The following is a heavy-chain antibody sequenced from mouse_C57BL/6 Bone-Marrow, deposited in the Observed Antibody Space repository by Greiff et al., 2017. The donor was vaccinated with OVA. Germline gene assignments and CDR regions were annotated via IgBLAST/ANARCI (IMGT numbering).Heavy chain of an antibody. CDR1: GFTFSSYA. CDR3: TRLLDAMDY. V-gene: IGHV5-9-1*02. J-gene: IGHJ4*01. Sequence: EVQRVESGEGLVKPGGSLKLSCAASGFTFSSYAMSWVRQTPEKRLEWVAYISSGGDYIYYADTVKGRLNISRDNARKTLYLQMSSLKYEDTAMYYCTRLLDAMDYWGQGTSVTVSS. CDR2: ISSGGDYI. D-gene: IGHD2-1*01.